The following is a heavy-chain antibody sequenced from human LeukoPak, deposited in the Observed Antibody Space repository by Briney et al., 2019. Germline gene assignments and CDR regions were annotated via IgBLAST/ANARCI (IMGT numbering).Heavy chain of an antibody. CDR3: ARLRQSMIVVTHFDY. CDR1: GYSFTSSW. J-gene: IGHJ4*02. V-gene: IGHV5-51*01. Sequence: PGESLKISCKGSGYSFTSSWISWVRQMPGKGLEWMGIIYPGDSDTRYSPSFQGQVTISADKSISTAYLQWSSLKASDTAMYYCARLRQSMIVVTHFDYWGQGTLVTVSS. D-gene: IGHD3-22*01. CDR2: IYPGDSDT.